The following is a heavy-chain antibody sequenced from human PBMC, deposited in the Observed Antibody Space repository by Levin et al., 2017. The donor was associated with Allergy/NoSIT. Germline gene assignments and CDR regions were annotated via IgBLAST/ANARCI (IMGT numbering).Heavy chain of an antibody. V-gene: IGHV4-59*01. J-gene: IGHJ4*02. CDR1: GSSISTNY. D-gene: IGHD3-22*01. Sequence: SETLSLTCTVSGSSISTNYWSWIRQPPGKGLEWVGYIYYTGSTNYNPSLKSRVSISIDTSKNQFSLKLTSVTAADTAVYYCARGSYDSSGLYRYWGQGTLVTVSS. CDR3: ARGSYDSSGLYRY. CDR2: IYYTGST.